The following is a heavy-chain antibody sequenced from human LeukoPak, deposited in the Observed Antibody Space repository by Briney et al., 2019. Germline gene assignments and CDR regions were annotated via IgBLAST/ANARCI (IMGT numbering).Heavy chain of an antibody. CDR2: INPDSGGP. D-gene: IGHD6-6*01. J-gene: IGHJ5*02. CDR3: ARDLRPTDKYSNTPGNWFDP. CDR1: GYTFTDYY. V-gene: IGHV1-2*02. Sequence: GASVKVSCEASGYTFTDYYIHWVRQAPGQRPEWMGWINPDSGGPNYAQKFQGRVTMTRDTSITTAYMELRRLRSDDTAVYYCARDLRPTDKYSNTPGNWFDPWGQGTLVTVSS.